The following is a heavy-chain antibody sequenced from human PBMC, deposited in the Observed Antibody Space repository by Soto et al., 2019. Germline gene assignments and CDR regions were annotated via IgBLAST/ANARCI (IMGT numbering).Heavy chain of an antibody. J-gene: IGHJ4*02. CDR3: ARAGVNDHRYFDY. V-gene: IGHV3-72*01. D-gene: IGHD3-10*01. CDR2: IRNKANHYST. Sequence: PGGSLRLSCAASGFIFSDHYMDWVRQAPGKGLEWVGRIRNKANHYSTEYAASVKGRFTISRDESNDSLYLQMNSLKTEDTAVYYCARAGVNDHRYFDYWGLGTLVTVSS. CDR1: GFIFSDHY.